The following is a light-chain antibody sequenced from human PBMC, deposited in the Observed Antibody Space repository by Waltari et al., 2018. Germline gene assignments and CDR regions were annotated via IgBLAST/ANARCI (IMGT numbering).Light chain of an antibody. J-gene: IGKJ4*01. CDR1: QTVSSN. Sequence: EIVMTHSPATLSVSPGERATLSCRASQTVSSNLAWYLQKPGQAPRLLIYDASTRATGIPARFSGSGSGTEFALTISNLQSEDFAVYYCQQYNDWPLTFGGGTTVEIK. CDR2: DAS. CDR3: QQYNDWPLT. V-gene: IGKV3-15*01.